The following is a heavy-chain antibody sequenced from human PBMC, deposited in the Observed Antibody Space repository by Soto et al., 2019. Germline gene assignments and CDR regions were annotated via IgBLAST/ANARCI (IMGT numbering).Heavy chain of an antibody. V-gene: IGHV3-11*06. J-gene: IGHJ4*02. CDR2: ISSSSSYT. D-gene: IGHD1-26*01. CDR1: GFTFSDYY. CDR3: AGSIVGATGGFDY. Sequence: QVQLVESGGGLVKPGGSLRLSCAASGFTFSDYYMSWIRQAPGKGLEWVSYISSSSSYTNYADSVKGRFTISRDNAKNSLYLQMNSLRAEDTVVYYCAGSIVGATGGFDYWGQGTLVTVSS.